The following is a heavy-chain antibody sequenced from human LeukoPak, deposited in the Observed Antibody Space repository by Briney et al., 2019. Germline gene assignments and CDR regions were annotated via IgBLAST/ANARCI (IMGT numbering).Heavy chain of an antibody. CDR2: ISGSGGST. Sequence: GGSLRLSCAASGFTFSSYAMSWVRQAPGKGLEWVSGISGSGGSTYYIDSVKGRFTISRDNSKNTLYVQMNSLRAEDTAVYYCAKTGGSPYYFDYWGQGTLVTVSS. CDR3: AKTGGSPYYFDY. V-gene: IGHV3-23*01. D-gene: IGHD1-26*01. CDR1: GFTFSSYA. J-gene: IGHJ4*02.